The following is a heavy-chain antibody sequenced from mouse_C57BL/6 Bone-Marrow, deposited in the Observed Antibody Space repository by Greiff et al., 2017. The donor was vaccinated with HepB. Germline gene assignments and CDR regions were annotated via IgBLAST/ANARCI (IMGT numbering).Heavy chain of an antibody. Sequence: VQLKQSGPELVKPGASVKISCKASGYSFTGYYMHWVKQSHGNILDWIGYIYPYNGVSSYNQKFKGKATLTVDKSSSTAYMELRSLTSEDSAVYYCARYPLIYYYGSSPYAMDYWGQGTSVTVSS. CDR2: IYPYNGVS. CDR1: GYSFTGYY. D-gene: IGHD1-1*01. CDR3: ARYPLIYYYGSSPYAMDY. J-gene: IGHJ4*01. V-gene: IGHV1-31*01.